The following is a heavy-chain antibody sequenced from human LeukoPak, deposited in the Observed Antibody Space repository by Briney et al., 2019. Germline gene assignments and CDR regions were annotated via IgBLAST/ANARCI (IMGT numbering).Heavy chain of an antibody. V-gene: IGHV3-23*01. CDR3: AITRETVTSA. CDR2: ISISGGTT. Sequence: GGSLRLSCAASGFTFSSYAMSWVRQAPGKGLESVSTISISGGTTYYADSVKGRFTISRDNSRNTLYLQMSSLRADDTAVYFCAITRETVTSAWGRGILVTVSS. CDR1: GFTFSSYA. J-gene: IGHJ5*02. D-gene: IGHD4-17*01.